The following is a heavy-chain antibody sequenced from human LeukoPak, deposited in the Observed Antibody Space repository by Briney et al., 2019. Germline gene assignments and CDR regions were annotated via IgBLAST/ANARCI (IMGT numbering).Heavy chain of an antibody. D-gene: IGHD2-15*01. J-gene: IGHJ4*02. CDR1: GFTFGDYA. Sequence: GRSLSLSCTASGFTFGDYAISWVRQAPGKGLEWVGFIRSRAYGGTTEHAASVKGRFTNSRDDSKSIAYLQMNSLRTEDTAVYYCTRLVGYCSGGSCYEKVVFHYWGQGTLVTVSS. CDR2: IRSRAYGGTT. V-gene: IGHV3-49*04. CDR3: TRLVGYCSGGSCYEKVVFHY.